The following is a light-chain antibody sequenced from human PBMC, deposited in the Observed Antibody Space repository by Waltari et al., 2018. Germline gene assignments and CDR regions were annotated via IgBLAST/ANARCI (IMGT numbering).Light chain of an antibody. J-gene: IGKJ1*01. CDR2: HAS. V-gene: IGKV3-20*01. Sequence: EIVLTQSPGTLSLSSGERATLPCRTSQSISKYLACYQQKPGQAPRLLIYHASSRATGIPDRFSGSGSGTDFSLTISRLEPEDFAVYYCQHYVSLPVTFGQGTKVEIK. CDR3: QHYVSLPVT. CDR1: QSISKY.